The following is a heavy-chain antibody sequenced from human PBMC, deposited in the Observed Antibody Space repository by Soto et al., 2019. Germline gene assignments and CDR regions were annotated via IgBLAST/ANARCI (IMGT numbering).Heavy chain of an antibody. D-gene: IGHD3-16*01. CDR2: MNPDSGNT. Sequence: QVQLVQSGAEVKNPGASVKVSCKASGYTFTNDDIHWVRQANGHGLEWMGWMNPDSGNTGQAKQFQGRVTMTRDTSISTAYMERSSLRFEDTAVYYCARGRFRRTWFDPWGQGTLVTVSS. CDR1: GYTFTNDD. V-gene: IGHV1-8*01. J-gene: IGHJ5*02. CDR3: ARGRFRRTWFDP.